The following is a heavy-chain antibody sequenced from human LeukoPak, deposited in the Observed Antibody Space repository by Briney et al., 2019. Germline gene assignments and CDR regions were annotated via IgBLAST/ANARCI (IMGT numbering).Heavy chain of an antibody. CDR1: GFTFSAYA. CDR2: ISRSSNNT. Sequence: GGSLRLSCAASGFTFSAYAMSWVRQAPGKGLEWVSTISRSSNNTYYADSVKGRFTISRDNSRTTLSLQMNSLRGDDTAVYYCAKGPLYCSGTSCYSVDYWGQGTLVTVSS. J-gene: IGHJ4*02. CDR3: AKGPLYCSGTSCYSVDY. V-gene: IGHV3-23*01. D-gene: IGHD2-15*01.